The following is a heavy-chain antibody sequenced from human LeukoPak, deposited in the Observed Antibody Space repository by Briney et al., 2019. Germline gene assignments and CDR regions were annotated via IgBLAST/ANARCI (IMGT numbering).Heavy chain of an antibody. D-gene: IGHD2-21*02. V-gene: IGHV5-51*01. CDR3: TRQAYCGGDCYSNWFDP. J-gene: IGHJ5*02. CDR2: IYPGDSDT. CDR1: GYSFTSYW. Sequence: GESLKISCKGSGYSFTSYWIGWVRQMPGKGLEWMGIIYPGDSDTRYSPSFQGQVTISADKSISTAYPQWSSLKASDTAMYYCTRQAYCGGDCYSNWFDPWGQGTLVTVSS.